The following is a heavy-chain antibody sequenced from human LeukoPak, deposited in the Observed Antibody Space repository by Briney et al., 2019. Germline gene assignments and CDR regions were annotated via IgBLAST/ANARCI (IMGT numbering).Heavy chain of an antibody. J-gene: IGHJ6*04. CDR2: ISSSGSTI. CDR1: GFPFRSYE. CDR3: AELGITMIGGV. D-gene: IGHD3-10*02. Sequence: GSLRLSRSASGFPFRSYEKNWVRQAPGKGVEWVSYISSSGSTIYYADSVKGRFTISRDNAKNSLYLQMNSLRAEDTAVYYCAELGITMIGGVWGKGTTVTISS. V-gene: IGHV3-48*03.